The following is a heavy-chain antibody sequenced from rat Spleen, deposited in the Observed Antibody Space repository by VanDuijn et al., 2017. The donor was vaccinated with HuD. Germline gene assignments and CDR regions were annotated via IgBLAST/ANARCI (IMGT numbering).Heavy chain of an antibody. CDR2: ISYDGGST. V-gene: IGHV5-22*01. CDR1: GFTFSDYY. Sequence: EVQLVESGGGLGQPGNSLKLSCVASGFTFSDYYMAWVRQAPTQGLEWVASISYDGGSTFYRDSVKGRFTVSRDNAKSTLYLQMNSLRSEDTATYYCARRDGSLFDYWGQGVMVTVSS. J-gene: IGHJ2*01. CDR3: ARRDGSLFDY. D-gene: IGHD1-7*01.